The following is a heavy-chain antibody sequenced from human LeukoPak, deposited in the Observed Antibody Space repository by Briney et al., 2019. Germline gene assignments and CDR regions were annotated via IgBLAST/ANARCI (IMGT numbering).Heavy chain of an antibody. Sequence: RGGSLRLSCAASGFSFSSRNMNWVRQAPGKGLEWVSYISASTSSIYYADSVKGRFTISRDIGKNSLYLQMNSLRAEDTAVYYCAASSGSGNYAYYFDYWGQGTLVTVSS. D-gene: IGHD3-22*01. J-gene: IGHJ4*02. V-gene: IGHV3-48*04. CDR1: GFSFSSRN. CDR2: ISASTSSI. CDR3: AASSGSGNYAYYFDY.